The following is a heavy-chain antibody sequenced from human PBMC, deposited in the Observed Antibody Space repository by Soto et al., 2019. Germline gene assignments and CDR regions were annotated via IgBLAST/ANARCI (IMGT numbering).Heavy chain of an antibody. V-gene: IGHV4-4*02. CDR1: GGSISSSNW. CDR3: ARVSGSYYYGMDV. J-gene: IGHJ6*02. D-gene: IGHD1-26*01. CDR2: IYHSGST. Sequence: QVQLQESGPGLVKPSGTLSLTCAVSGGSISSSNWWRWVRQPPGKGLEWIGEIYHSGSTNYNPSRKSRVTISGDKSKNQFSLKLSSVTAADTAVYYCARVSGSYYYGMDVWGQGITVTVSS.